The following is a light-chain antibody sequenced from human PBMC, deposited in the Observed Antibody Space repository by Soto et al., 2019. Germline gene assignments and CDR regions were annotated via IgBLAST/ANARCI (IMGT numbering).Light chain of an antibody. CDR3: QQYGSSPQYT. J-gene: IGKJ3*01. Sequence: ELVLTQSPGTLSLSPGERATLSCRASQSVSSSYLAWYQQKPGQAPRLLIYGASSRATGIPDRFSVRESGTGFTLTISRLEPEDFAVSYCQQYGSSPQYTFGPGTKVDIK. CDR2: GAS. V-gene: IGKV3-20*01. CDR1: QSVSSSY.